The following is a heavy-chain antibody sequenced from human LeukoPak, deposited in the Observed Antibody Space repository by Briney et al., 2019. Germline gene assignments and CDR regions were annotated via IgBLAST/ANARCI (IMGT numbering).Heavy chain of an antibody. J-gene: IGHJ6*03. CDR2: ISGSGGNT. V-gene: IGHV3-23*01. Sequence: GGSLRLSCTASGFAFSSNAMTWVRQAPGEGLEWVSGISGSGGNTYCAGSVKGRFTISRDNSKNTLYVQMNSLRAEDTAVYYCARGSSGSTYYYMDVWGKGTTVTVSS. CDR3: ARGSSGSTYYYMDV. D-gene: IGHD3-22*01. CDR1: GFAFSSNA.